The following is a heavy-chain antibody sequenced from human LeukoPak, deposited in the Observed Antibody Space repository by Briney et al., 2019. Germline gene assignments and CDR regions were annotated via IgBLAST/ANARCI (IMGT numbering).Heavy chain of an antibody. CDR1: GFTFSSYS. Sequence: GGSLRLSCAASGFTFSSYSMNWVRQAPEKGLEWVSSISSSSSYIYYADSVKGRFTISRDNAKNSLYLQMNSLRAEDTAVYYCARGGGWLALSTFDYWGQGTLVTVSS. CDR2: ISSSSSYI. CDR3: ARGGGWLALSTFDY. D-gene: IGHD3-10*01. V-gene: IGHV3-21*01. J-gene: IGHJ4*02.